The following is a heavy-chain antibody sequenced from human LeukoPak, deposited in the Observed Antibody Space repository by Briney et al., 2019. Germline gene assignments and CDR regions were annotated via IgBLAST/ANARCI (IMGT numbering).Heavy chain of an antibody. CDR2: IYYSGST. CDR3: ARDFLRTASPDAFDI. V-gene: IGHV4-39*07. CDR1: GGSISSSGYY. J-gene: IGHJ3*02. D-gene: IGHD2-21*02. Sequence: SETLSLTCTVSGGSISSSGYYWGWIRQPPGKGLEWVGSIYYSGSTYYNPSLKSRLTISADASKNQFSLNLTSVTAADTAMYYCARDFLRTASPDAFDIWGQGTMVTVSS.